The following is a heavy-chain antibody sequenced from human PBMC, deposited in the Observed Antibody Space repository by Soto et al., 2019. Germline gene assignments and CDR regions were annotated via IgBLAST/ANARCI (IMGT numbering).Heavy chain of an antibody. CDR2: ISSSGSTI. J-gene: IGHJ4*02. CDR3: ARMNYDILTVYYYFDF. CDR1: GFTFSDYY. Sequence: GESLKISCAASGFTFSDYYMSWIRQAPGKGLEWVSYISSSGSTIYYADSVKGRFTISRYNANNSLYLQMNSLRAEVTAVYYCARMNYDILTVYYYFDFWGQGTLVTVFS. D-gene: IGHD3-9*01. V-gene: IGHV3-11*01.